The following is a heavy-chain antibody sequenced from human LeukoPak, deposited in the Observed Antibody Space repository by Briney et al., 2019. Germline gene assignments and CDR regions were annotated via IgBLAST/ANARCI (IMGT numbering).Heavy chain of an antibody. Sequence: EASVKVSCKASGGTFSSYAIGWVRQAPGQGLEWMGRIIPILGIANYAQKFQGRVTITADKSTSTAYMELSSLRSEDTAVYYCARDNIAAAQYYYYYGMDVWGQGTTVTVSS. CDR3: ARDNIAAAQYYYYYGMDV. V-gene: IGHV1-69*04. CDR2: IIPILGIA. J-gene: IGHJ6*02. D-gene: IGHD6-13*01. CDR1: GGTFSSYA.